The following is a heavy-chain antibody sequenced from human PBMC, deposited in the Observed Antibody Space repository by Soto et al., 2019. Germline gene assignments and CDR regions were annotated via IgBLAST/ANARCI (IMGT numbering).Heavy chain of an antibody. CDR1: GFTFNNYW. CDR2: VNTDGRTI. CDR3: APWGGYDRE. J-gene: IGHJ4*02. D-gene: IGHD5-12*01. Sequence: EVQLVESGGGLVQPGGSLRLSCAASGFTFNNYWMHWVRQAPGKGLVWVSRVNTDGRTISYADSVKGRFTISRDNAKNTLYLEMNSLRAEDTAVYYCAPWGGYDREWGQGTLVTVSS. V-gene: IGHV3-74*01.